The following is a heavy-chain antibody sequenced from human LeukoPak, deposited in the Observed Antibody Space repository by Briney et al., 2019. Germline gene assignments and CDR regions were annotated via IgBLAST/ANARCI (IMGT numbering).Heavy chain of an antibody. V-gene: IGHV4-59*01. J-gene: IGHJ4*02. CDR1: GDSISNYY. CDR3: ARQRLPTEGYCSSGSCYHRYEFDY. Sequence: SETLSLTCSVFGDSISNYYWSWIRQPPGKGLEWICYLYDNGITNYNPSLKSRVTISLDTSKNQFSLKLRSVTAADTAVYYCARQRLPTEGYCSSGSCYHRYEFDYWGQGTLVTVSS. CDR2: LYDNGIT. D-gene: IGHD2-15*01.